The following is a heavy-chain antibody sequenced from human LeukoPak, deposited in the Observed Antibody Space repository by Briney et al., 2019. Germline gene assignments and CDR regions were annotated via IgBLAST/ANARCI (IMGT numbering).Heavy chain of an antibody. CDR1: GYSISSGYY. J-gene: IGHJ3*02. Sequence: SETLSLTCTVSGYSISSGYYWGWIRQPPGKGLEWIGSIYHSGSTYYNPSLKSRVTISVDTSKNQFSLKLSSVTAADTAVYYCARDDYAFDIWGQGTMVTVSS. V-gene: IGHV4-38-2*02. CDR3: ARDDYAFDI. CDR2: IYHSGST. D-gene: IGHD2-21*01.